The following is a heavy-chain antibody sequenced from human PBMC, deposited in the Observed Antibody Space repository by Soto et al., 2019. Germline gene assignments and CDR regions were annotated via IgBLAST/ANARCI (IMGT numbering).Heavy chain of an antibody. CDR2: ISSSSSTI. D-gene: IGHD3-10*01. CDR1: GFTFSSYS. V-gene: IGHV3-48*02. J-gene: IGHJ6*02. Sequence: GGSLRLSCAASGFTFSSYSMNWVRQAPGKGLEWVSYISSSSSTIYYADSVKGRFTISRDNAKNSLYLQMNSLRDEDTAVYYCAREPSGMAKTPRYGMDVWGQGTTVTVSS. CDR3: AREPSGMAKTPRYGMDV.